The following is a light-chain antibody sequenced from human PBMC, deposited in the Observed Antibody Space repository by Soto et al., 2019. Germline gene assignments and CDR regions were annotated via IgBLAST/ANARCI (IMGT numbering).Light chain of an antibody. Sequence: QSVLTQPPSASGTPGQRVTISCSGSSSNIGRNTVTWYQQLPGSAPKLLIHSNNQRPSGVPDRFSGSKSGTSASLAISGLQSEDEADYYCAAWDGSLNGVVFGGGTKVTVL. V-gene: IGLV1-44*01. CDR2: SNN. CDR1: SSNIGRNT. CDR3: AAWDGSLNGVV. J-gene: IGLJ2*01.